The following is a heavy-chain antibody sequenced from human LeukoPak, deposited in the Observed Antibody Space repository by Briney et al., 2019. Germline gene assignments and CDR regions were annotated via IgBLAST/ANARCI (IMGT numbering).Heavy chain of an antibody. J-gene: IGHJ4*02. D-gene: IGHD2-21*02. CDR3: AKDSLEVVTALDY. Sequence: PGGSLRLSCAASGFTFSSCWMHWVRQAPGKGLVWVSRISSGGASTTYADSVKGRFTVSRDNSKNTLYLQMNSLRAEDTAVYYCAKDSLEVVTALDYWGQGTLVTVSS. CDR1: GFTFSSCW. CDR2: ISSGGAST. V-gene: IGHV3-74*01.